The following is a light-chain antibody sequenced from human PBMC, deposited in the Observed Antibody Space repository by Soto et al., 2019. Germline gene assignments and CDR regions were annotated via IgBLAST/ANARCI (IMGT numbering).Light chain of an antibody. Sequence: DIVLTQSPDSLAVSLGERATINCKSSQTVLANSNNMNYLAWYQQKPGQPPKLVIYWASTRESGVPERFSGGGSGTDFTRTISRLQPEDVAVYYCQQYFKSPWTFGQGTKVEIK. V-gene: IGKV4-1*01. J-gene: IGKJ1*01. CDR1: QTVLANSNNMNY. CDR3: QQYFKSPWT. CDR2: WAS.